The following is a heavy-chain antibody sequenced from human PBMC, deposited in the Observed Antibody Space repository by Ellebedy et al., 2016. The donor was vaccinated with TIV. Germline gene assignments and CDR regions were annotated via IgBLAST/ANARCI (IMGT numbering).Heavy chain of an antibody. Sequence: GSLRLSXTVSGGSISSYYWSWIRQPAGKGLEWIGRIYTSGSTNYNPSLKSRVTMSVDTSKNQFSLKLSSVTAADTAVYYCARGDYYDSSGPDYWGQGTLVTVSS. CDR1: GGSISSYY. CDR3: ARGDYYDSSGPDY. CDR2: IYTSGST. D-gene: IGHD3-22*01. J-gene: IGHJ4*02. V-gene: IGHV4-4*07.